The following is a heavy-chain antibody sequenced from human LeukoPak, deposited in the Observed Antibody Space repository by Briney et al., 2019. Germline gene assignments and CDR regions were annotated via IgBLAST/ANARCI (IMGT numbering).Heavy chain of an antibody. D-gene: IGHD2-2*01. J-gene: IGHJ4*02. Sequence: ASVKVSCKASGGTFSSYAISWARQAPGQGLEWMGRIIPIFGTANYAQKFQGRVTITTDESTSTAYMELSSLRSEDTAVYYCARDGGCSSTSCYLFDYWGQGTLVTVSS. V-gene: IGHV1-69*05. CDR2: IIPIFGTA. CDR1: GGTFSSYA. CDR3: ARDGGCSSTSCYLFDY.